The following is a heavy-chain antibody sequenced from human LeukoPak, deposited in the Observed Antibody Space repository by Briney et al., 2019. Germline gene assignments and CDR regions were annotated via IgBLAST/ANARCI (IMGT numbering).Heavy chain of an antibody. CDR3: AREGCSSTSCYIDY. CDR1: GFTFDDYG. V-gene: IGHV3-20*04. CDR2: INWNGGST. J-gene: IGHJ4*02. D-gene: IGHD2-2*02. Sequence: PGGSLRLSCAASGFTFDDYGMSWVRQAPGKGLEWVFGINWNGGSTGYADSVKGRFTSSRANAKNSLYLQMNSLRAEDTALYYCAREGCSSTSCYIDYWGQGTLVTVSS.